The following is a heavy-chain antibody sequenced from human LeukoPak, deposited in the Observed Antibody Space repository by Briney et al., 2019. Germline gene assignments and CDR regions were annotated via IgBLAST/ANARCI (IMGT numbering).Heavy chain of an antibody. CDR3: ARGGDYYDSSGYSH. CDR2: IYHSGST. CDR1: GASISSHNW. V-gene: IGHV4-4*02. Sequence: SGTLSLTCAVSGASISSHNWWWSWVRQPPGKGLEWIGEIYHSGSTNYNPSLKSRVTMSVDKSKNQFSLKLSSVTAADTAVYYCARGGDYYDSSGYSHWGQGTLVTVSS. D-gene: IGHD3-22*01. J-gene: IGHJ4*02.